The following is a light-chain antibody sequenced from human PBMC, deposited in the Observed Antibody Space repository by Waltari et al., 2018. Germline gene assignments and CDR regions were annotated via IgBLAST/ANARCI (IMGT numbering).Light chain of an antibody. V-gene: IGKV1-39*01. CDR2: AAT. Sequence: DIQMTQSPPSLSASVGDRVTITCRASQSISYYLNWYQQKSGKAPKLLIYAATKLQGGVPSRFSGSGSGTDFTLTISSLQPEDFATYYCQQSYSIPLFAFGPGSRVDIK. CDR3: QQSYSIPLFA. J-gene: IGKJ3*01. CDR1: QSISYY.